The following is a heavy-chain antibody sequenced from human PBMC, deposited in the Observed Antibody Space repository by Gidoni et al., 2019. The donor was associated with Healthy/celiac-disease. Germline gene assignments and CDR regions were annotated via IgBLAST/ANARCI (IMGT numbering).Heavy chain of an antibody. V-gene: IGHV1-69*01. CDR3: ARDCSGGSCYSPHYYYYYGMDV. CDR2: IIPIFGTA. D-gene: IGHD2-15*01. Sequence: QVQLVQSGAEVQKPGSSVKVSCKASGGTFSSYAISWVRQAPGQGLEWMGGIIPIFGTANYAQKFQGRVTITADESTSTAYMELSSLRSEDTAVYYCARDCSGGSCYSPHYYYYYGMDVWGQGTTVTVSS. CDR1: GGTFSSYA. J-gene: IGHJ6*02.